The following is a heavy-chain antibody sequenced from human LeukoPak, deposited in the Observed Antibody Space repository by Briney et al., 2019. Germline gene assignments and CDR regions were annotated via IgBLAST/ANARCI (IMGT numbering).Heavy chain of an antibody. CDR3: ARSLYHYYYDSSGSFDY. J-gene: IGHJ4*02. D-gene: IGHD3-22*01. CDR2: IYYTGST. V-gene: IGHV4-59*12. CDR1: SGSISTYS. Sequence: ASETLSLTCTVSSGSISTYSWSWFRQPPGKGLEWIGYIYYTGSTFYNPSLKSRVTISVDTSTNQFSLRLNSVTAADTAVYYCARSLYHYYYDSSGSFDYWGQGTLVTVSS.